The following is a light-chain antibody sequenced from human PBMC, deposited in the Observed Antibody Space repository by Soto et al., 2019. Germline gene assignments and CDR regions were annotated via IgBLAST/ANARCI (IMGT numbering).Light chain of an antibody. J-gene: IGKJ3*01. CDR3: QQHNNWPPIT. CDR2: GAS. V-gene: IGKV3-15*01. CDR1: QSVRSN. Sequence: EIVMTQSPATLSVSPGERVTLSCRASQSVRSNLAWYQQKPGQAPRLLIYGASTRATGIPARFSGSGSGTEFTLTISSLQSEDFAVYYCQQHNNWPPITFGPGTKVDIK.